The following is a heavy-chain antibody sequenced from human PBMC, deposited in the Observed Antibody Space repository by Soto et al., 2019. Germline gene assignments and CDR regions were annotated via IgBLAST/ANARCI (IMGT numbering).Heavy chain of an antibody. CDR2: IKSKTDGGTA. CDR3: TTGIYYDILTGYHNVAY. V-gene: IGHV3-15*01. D-gene: IGHD3-9*01. CDR1: GFNLSHPW. J-gene: IGHJ4*02. Sequence: LRLSCVASGFNLSHPWMTWVRQAAGKVLEWVGRIKSKTDGGTADYAAPVKGRATISRDDSKNTVYLQMNSLKTEDTAVYYCTTGIYYDILTGYHNVAYWGQGALVTVSS.